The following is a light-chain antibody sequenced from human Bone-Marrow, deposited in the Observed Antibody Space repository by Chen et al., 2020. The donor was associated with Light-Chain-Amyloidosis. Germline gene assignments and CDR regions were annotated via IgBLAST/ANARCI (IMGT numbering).Light chain of an antibody. J-gene: IGLJ2*01. CDR1: DLPTKY. CDR2: RDT. V-gene: IGLV3-25*03. Sequence: SYELTQPPSVSVSPGQTARITCSGDDLPTKYAYWYQQKPGQAPVLVIDRDTERPSGISGRFSGSSSGTTAPLTISGVQGEDEADYHCQSADSSGTYEVIFGGGTKLTVL. CDR3: QSADSSGTYEVI.